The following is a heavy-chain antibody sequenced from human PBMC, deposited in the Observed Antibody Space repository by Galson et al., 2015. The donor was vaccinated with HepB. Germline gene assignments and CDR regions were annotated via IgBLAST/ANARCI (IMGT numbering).Heavy chain of an antibody. CDR3: ARDGFSGGSGRWGDYYYMDG. Sequence: SVKVSCKASGGTFSSYAISWVRQAPGQGLEWMGGIIPIFRTANYAQKFQGRVTITADESTSTAYMELRSLRSDDTAVYYCARDGFSGGSGRWGDYYYMDGWGKGTTVTVSS. V-gene: IGHV1-69*13. CDR1: GGTFSSYA. D-gene: IGHD2-15*01. J-gene: IGHJ6*03. CDR2: IIPIFRTA.